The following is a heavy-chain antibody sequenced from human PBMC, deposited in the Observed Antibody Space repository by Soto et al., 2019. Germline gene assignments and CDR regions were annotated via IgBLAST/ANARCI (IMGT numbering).Heavy chain of an antibody. CDR2: ISIGSAAT. J-gene: IGHJ4*02. CDR1: GFTFSSYA. Sequence: GGSLRLSCAASGFTFSSYAMNWARQAPGKGLQWVSAISIGSAATYHADSVKGRFTISRDDSKNTLYLQMNSLRAEDTAVYYCAKSGTHSYFDNWGQGTLVTVSS. V-gene: IGHV3-23*01. CDR3: AKSGTHSYFDN.